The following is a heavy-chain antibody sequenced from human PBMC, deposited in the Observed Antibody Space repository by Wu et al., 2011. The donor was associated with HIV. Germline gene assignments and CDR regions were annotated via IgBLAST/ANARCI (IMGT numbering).Heavy chain of an antibody. CDR1: GGTFSSYA. J-gene: IGHJ6*03. CDR3: ARESRRATNERAFYYYMAR. Sequence: QVQLVQSGAEVKKPGASVKVSCKASGGTFSSYAISWVRQAPGQGLEWMGGIIPIFGTRNDAQKFQGRITITADKSTSTAYMELSSLTSDDTAVYYCARESRRATNERAFYYYMARLGQRDHGHVSS. D-gene: IGHD1-1*01. CDR2: IIPIFGTR. V-gene: IGHV1-69*06.